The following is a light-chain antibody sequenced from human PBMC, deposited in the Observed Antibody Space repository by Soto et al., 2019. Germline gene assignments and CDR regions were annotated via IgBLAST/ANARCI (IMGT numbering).Light chain of an antibody. CDR3: QQYASPPWT. J-gene: IGKJ1*01. V-gene: IGKV4-1*01. CDR1: QSVLYSANNENY. Sequence: DIVMTQSPDSLAVSLGERATINCKSSQSVLYSANNENYLAWYQQKHGQAPKLLIYWASTRESGVPERYSGSGSGTDFTLTISSLQAEAVAVYYCQQYASPPWTFGQGTKVEIK. CDR2: WAS.